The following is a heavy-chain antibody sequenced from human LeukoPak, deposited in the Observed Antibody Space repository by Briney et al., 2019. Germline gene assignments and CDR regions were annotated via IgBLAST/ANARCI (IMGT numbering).Heavy chain of an antibody. CDR2: IHHSGSP. D-gene: IGHD3/OR15-3a*01. V-gene: IGHV4-4*02. CDR3: VRLDFTSYYYYMDV. J-gene: IGHJ6*03. CDR1: GGSIFSSNW. Sequence: SETLSLTCAVSGGSIFSSNWWSWVRQPPGKGLEWIGEIHHSGSPNYNPSLKSRVTISVDQSKNQFYLNLRAVTAADTAVYYCVRLDFTSYYYYMDVWGKGTTVTVSS.